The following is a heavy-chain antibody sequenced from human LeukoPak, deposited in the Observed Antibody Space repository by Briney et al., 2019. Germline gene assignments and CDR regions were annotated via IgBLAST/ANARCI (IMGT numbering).Heavy chain of an antibody. V-gene: IGHV3-30-3*01. D-gene: IGHD5-18*01. Sequence: GGSLRLSCAASGFTFSSYAMHWVRQAPGKGLEWVAVISYDGSNKYYADSVKGRFTISRDNSKNTLYLQMNSLRAEDTAVYYCARDGGSGYGYGLVVYYGMDVWGQGTTVTVSS. CDR1: GFTFSSYA. J-gene: IGHJ6*02. CDR2: ISYDGSNK. CDR3: ARDGGSGYGYGLVVYYGMDV.